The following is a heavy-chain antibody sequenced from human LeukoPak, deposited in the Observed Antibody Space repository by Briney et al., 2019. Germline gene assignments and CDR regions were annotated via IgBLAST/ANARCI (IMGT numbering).Heavy chain of an antibody. CDR2: IYHSGST. D-gene: IGHD3-3*01. Sequence: PSETLSLTCTVSGYSISSGYYWGWIRQPPGKGLEWIGSIYHSGSTYYNPSLKSRVTISVDTSKNQFSLKLSSVTAADTAVYYCARETDNYDFWSGPIDYWGQGTLVTVSS. CDR1: GYSISSGYY. V-gene: IGHV4-38-2*02. CDR3: ARETDNYDFWSGPIDY. J-gene: IGHJ4*02.